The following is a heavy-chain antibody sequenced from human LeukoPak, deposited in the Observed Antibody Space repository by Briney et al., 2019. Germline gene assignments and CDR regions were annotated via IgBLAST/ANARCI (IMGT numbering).Heavy chain of an antibody. J-gene: IGHJ5*02. Sequence: GGXLRLSCAASGFTFSSYSMNWVRQAPGKGLEWVSYISSSSSTIYYADSVKGGFTIYRDNAKNSLYMQMNRLRDEDTAVYYCARDALYYYDSSGFNWFDPWGQGTLVTVSS. CDR1: GFTFSSYS. V-gene: IGHV3-48*02. D-gene: IGHD3-22*01. CDR3: ARDALYYYDSSGFNWFDP. CDR2: ISSSSSTI.